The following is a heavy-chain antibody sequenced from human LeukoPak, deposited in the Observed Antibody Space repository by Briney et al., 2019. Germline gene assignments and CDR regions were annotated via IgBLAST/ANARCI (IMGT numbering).Heavy chain of an antibody. Sequence: GGSLRLSCAASGFTFNDYWMTWVRQVPGKGLEWVANIKQDGSENYYVDSVKGRFTISRDNDKNSLYLQMDSLRVEDTAVYYCARVGAWELQRVFDNWGQGTLVTVSS. J-gene: IGHJ4*02. CDR2: IKQDGSEN. CDR1: GFTFNDYW. V-gene: IGHV3-7*01. D-gene: IGHD1-26*01. CDR3: ARVGAWELQRVFDN.